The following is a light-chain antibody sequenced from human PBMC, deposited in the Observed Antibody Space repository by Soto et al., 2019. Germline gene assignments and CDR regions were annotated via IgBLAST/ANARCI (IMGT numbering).Light chain of an antibody. J-gene: IGKJ3*01. V-gene: IGKV3-20*01. CDR2: SAS. Sequence: IVLTQSPGTLSLSPGERATLSCRASQSVSSSYLAWYQQKPGQAPRLLIYSASSRATGIPDRFNGSGFGTDFTLTISRLEPEDFAVYYCQQYAGSPFTFGPGTKVGIK. CDR3: QQYAGSPFT. CDR1: QSVSSSY.